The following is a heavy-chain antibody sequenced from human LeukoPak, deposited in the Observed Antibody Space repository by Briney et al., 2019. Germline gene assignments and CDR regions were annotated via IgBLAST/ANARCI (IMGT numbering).Heavy chain of an antibody. CDR1: GGSINNYY. Sequence: SGTLSLTCTVSGGSINNYYWSWIRQPAGRGLEWIGRIYTRGSTNYNPSLKSRVTMSVDTSKNQFSLKLSSVTAADTAVYYCARGRYCSADICSGGDAFDIWGQGTMVSVSS. CDR2: IYTRGST. CDR3: ARGRYCSADICSGGDAFDI. D-gene: IGHD2-15*01. V-gene: IGHV4-4*07. J-gene: IGHJ3*02.